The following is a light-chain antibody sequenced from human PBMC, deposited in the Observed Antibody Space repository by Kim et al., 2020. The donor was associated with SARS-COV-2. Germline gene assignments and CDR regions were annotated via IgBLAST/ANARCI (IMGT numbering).Light chain of an antibody. CDR3: QQYGSSPWT. CDR2: GAS. J-gene: IGKJ1*01. CDR1: QSVISNS. V-gene: IGKV3-20*01. Sequence: EIVLTQSPGTLSLSPGERATLSCRASQSVISNSLAWFQQKPGQPPKLLIYGASVRATGIPDRFSGSGSGTDFTLTISRLEPEDFAVYCCQQYGSSPWTFGQGTKVDIK.